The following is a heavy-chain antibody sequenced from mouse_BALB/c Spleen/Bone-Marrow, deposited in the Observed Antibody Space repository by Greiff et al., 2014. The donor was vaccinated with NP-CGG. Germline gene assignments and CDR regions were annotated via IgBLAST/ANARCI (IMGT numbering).Heavy chain of an antibody. Sequence: VQLKASGGGLVKPGGSLKLSCAASGFPFSDYYMCWIRQTPEKRLAWVATVRAGGNYTYYPDSVKGRFTISRDNAKNNLYRQMSRRKAEDTAMDYCVRSGERYGARDYWGQGTSVTVSA. V-gene: IGHV5-4*02. J-gene: IGHJ4*01. CDR1: GFPFSDYY. CDR2: VRAGGNYT. D-gene: IGHD2-10*02. CDR3: VRSGERYGARDY.